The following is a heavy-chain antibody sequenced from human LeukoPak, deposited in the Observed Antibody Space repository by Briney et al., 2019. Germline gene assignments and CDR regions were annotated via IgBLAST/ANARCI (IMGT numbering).Heavy chain of an antibody. CDR2: ISWNSGSI. Sequence: GGSLRLSCAASGFTFSSYEMNWVRQAPGKGLEWVSGISWNSGSIGYADSVKGRFTISRDNAKNSLYLQMNSLRAEDMALYYCAKDITSSGYTVVFDYWGQGTLVTVSS. CDR3: AKDITSSGYTVVFDY. CDR1: GFTFSSYE. J-gene: IGHJ4*02. D-gene: IGHD3-22*01. V-gene: IGHV3-9*03.